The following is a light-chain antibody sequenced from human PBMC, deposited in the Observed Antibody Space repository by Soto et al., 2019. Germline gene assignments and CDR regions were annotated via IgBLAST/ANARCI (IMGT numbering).Light chain of an antibody. Sequence: EIVVTQSPATLSVSPGEGATLSCRASQTVGSHFAWYQQRPGQAPRLLIYGASTRATGVPARFSGSGSGTDFTLTINSLQSEDFALYYCQQYNNWPLTFGGGTNVEIK. V-gene: IGKV3-15*01. CDR1: QTVGSH. CDR3: QQYNNWPLT. J-gene: IGKJ4*01. CDR2: GAS.